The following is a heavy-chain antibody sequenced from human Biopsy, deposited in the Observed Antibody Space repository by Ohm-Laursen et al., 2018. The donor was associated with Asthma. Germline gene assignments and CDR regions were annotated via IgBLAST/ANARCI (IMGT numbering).Heavy chain of an antibody. CDR2: ISYDGRNN. D-gene: IGHD3-3*01. CDR1: VFTFSSYG. CDR3: AKDTEGRYDFWSGLSYNYYGMDV. V-gene: IGHV3-30*18. J-gene: IGHJ6*02. Sequence: SLRLSCAASVFTFSSYGMYWVRQAPGKGLEWVAVISYDGRNNYYTDSVKGRFTISRDNSKNTLYLQMNSLRAEDTAVYYCAKDTEGRYDFWSGLSYNYYGMDVWGQGTTVTVSS.